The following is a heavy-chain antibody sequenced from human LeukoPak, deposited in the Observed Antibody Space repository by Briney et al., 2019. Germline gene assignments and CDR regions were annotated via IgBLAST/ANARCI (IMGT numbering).Heavy chain of an antibody. D-gene: IGHD5-12*01. CDR3: AKGVVATIHWYFDY. V-gene: IGHV3-9*01. CDR1: GFTFDDYA. CDR2: ISWNSGSI. Sequence: GGSLRLSCAASGFTFDDYAMHWVRQAPGKGLEWVSGISWNSGSIGYADSVKGRFTISRDNAKNPLYLQMNSLRAEDTALYYCAKGVVATIHWYFDYWGQGTLVTVSS. J-gene: IGHJ4*02.